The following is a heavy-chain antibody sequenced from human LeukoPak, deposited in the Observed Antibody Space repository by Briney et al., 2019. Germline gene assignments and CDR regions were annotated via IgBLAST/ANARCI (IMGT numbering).Heavy chain of an antibody. V-gene: IGHV3-23*01. CDR3: AKESPHYDY. CDR1: GFTVSSNY. J-gene: IGHJ4*02. Sequence: GGSLRLSCAASGFTVSSNYMSWVRQAPGKGLEWVSAISDSGGTTYYADSVKGRFTISRDNSKNTLYLQMNSLRAEDTAVYYCAKESPHYDYWGQGTLVTVSS. CDR2: ISDSGGTT.